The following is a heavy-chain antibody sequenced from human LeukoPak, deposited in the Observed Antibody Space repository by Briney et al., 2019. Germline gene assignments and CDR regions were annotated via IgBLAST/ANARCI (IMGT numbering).Heavy chain of an antibody. Sequence: SETLSLTCAVYGGCFSGYYWSWIRQAPGKGLEWIGYIYYSGSTYYNPSLKSRVTISVDTSKNQFFLKLSYVTAADTAVYYCAQNSGGSFVWGQGTLVTVTS. CDR2: IYYSGST. J-gene: IGHJ4*02. CDR1: GGCFSGYY. V-gene: IGHV4-59*06. D-gene: IGHD2-15*01. CDR3: AQNSGGSFV.